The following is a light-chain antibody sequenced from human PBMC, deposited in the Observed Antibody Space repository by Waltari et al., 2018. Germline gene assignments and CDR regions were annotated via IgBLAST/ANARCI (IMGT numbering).Light chain of an antibody. CDR1: QSISSH. J-gene: IGKJ3*01. V-gene: IGKV1-39*01. CDR3: QHLHIYPFT. CDR2: LTS. Sequence: DIQMTQSPSSLSASVGDRVTITCRASQSISSHLNWYQQKPGKAPRLLIYLTSNLQSGVPSRFSGSGSGTDFSLTISSLQPEDFATYYCQHLHIYPFTFGPGTKVDIK.